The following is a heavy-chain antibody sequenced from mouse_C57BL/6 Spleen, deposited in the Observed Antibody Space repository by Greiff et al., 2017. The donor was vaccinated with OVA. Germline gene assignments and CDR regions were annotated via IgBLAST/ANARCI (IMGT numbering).Heavy chain of an antibody. Sequence: QVQLQQSGPELVKPGASVKISCKASGYAFSSSWMNWVKQRPGKGLEWIGRIYPGDGDTNYNGKFKGKATLTADKSSSTAYMQLSSLTSEDSAVYFCARDPYDYDEVWFAYWGQGTLVTVSA. V-gene: IGHV1-82*01. J-gene: IGHJ3*01. CDR2: IYPGDGDT. CDR1: GYAFSSSW. CDR3: ARDPYDYDEVWFAY. D-gene: IGHD2-4*01.